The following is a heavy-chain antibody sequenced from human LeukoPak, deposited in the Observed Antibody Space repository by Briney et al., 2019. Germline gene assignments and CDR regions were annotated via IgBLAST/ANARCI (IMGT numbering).Heavy chain of an antibody. CDR2: FYHSGST. Sequence: PSETLSLTCTVSGYFIRSGFYWGWIRQPPGKGLEWIGSFYHSGSTYYNPSLESRVTISLDTSKNQLSLKLTSVTAADTAVYYCARDRQYQLLPRYFDYWGQGTLVTVSS. D-gene: IGHD2-2*01. J-gene: IGHJ4*02. CDR1: GYFIRSGFY. V-gene: IGHV4-38-2*02. CDR3: ARDRQYQLLPRYFDY.